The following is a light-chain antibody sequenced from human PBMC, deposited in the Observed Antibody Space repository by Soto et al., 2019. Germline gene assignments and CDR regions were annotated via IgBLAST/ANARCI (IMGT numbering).Light chain of an antibody. Sequence: EIQMTQSPSSLSASVGDRVTITCRASQSISSYLNWYQQKPGKAPKLLIYAASSLQSGVPSRFSGSGSGTDFTLTISSLQPEDFATYYCLQSYSTPRFTFGPGTNVDIK. V-gene: IGKV1-39*01. CDR1: QSISSY. J-gene: IGKJ3*01. CDR3: LQSYSTPRFT. CDR2: AAS.